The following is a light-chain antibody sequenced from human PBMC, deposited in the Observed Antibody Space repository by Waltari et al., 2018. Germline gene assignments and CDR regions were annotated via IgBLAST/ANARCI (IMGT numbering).Light chain of an antibody. J-gene: IGLJ3*02. CDR3: MFWPNNVCG. Sequence: PGSSPMFLLYYKSGSEKAHGSGVPIRFSGSKDASANAWILLISGIQSDDEADYYCMFWPNNVCGFGGGTTLTVL. V-gene: IGLV5-37*01. CDR2: YKSGSEK.